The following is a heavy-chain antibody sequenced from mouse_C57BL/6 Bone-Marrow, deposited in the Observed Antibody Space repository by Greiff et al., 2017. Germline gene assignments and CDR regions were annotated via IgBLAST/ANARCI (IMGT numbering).Heavy chain of an antibody. CDR1: GYSITSDY. J-gene: IGHJ1*03. CDR2: ISYSGST. Sequence: EVMLVESGPGLAKPSQTLSLTCSVTGYSITSDYWNWIRKFPGNKLEYMGYISYSGSTYYNPSLKSRISITRDTSKNQYYLQLNSVPTEDTATYYCARAGSSLHWYFDVWGTGTTVTVSS. CDR3: ARAGSSLHWYFDV. D-gene: IGHD1-1*01. V-gene: IGHV3-8*01.